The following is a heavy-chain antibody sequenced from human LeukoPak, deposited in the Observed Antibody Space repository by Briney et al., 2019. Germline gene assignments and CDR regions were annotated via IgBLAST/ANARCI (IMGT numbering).Heavy chain of an antibody. CDR2: ISGSGGST. Sequence: QPGGSLRLSCAASGFTFSSYAMSWVRQAPGKGLEWVSAISGSGGSTYYADSVKGRFTISRDNSKNTLYLQMNSLSAEDTAVYYCARDCGGDCYYDYWGQGTLVTVSS. CDR3: ARDCGGDCYYDY. J-gene: IGHJ4*02. CDR1: GFTFSSYA. V-gene: IGHV3-23*01. D-gene: IGHD2-21*01.